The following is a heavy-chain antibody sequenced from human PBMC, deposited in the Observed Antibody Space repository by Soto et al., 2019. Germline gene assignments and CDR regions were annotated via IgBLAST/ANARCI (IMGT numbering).Heavy chain of an antibody. Sequence: QVQLVQSGAEVKKPGASVKVSCKASGYAFTGYYIHWVRQAPGQGLEWMGWINPKSGGTNYGQKFQGRVTITADESTSTAYMYLSSLRSEDTAVYYCARGWGYDSSDYYYAYWGQGTLVTVSS. V-gene: IGHV1-2*02. D-gene: IGHD3-22*01. CDR2: INPKSGGT. J-gene: IGHJ4*02. CDR1: GYAFTGYY. CDR3: ARGWGYDSSDYYYAY.